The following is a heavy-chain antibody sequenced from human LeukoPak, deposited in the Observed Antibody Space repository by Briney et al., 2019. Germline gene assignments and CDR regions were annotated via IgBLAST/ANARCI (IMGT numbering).Heavy chain of an antibody. CDR2: IIPIFGTA. Sequence: EASVKVSCKASGGTFSSYAISWVRQAPGQGLEWMGGIIPIFGTANYAQKFQGRVTITADESTSTAYMELSSLRSEDTAVYYCARALPLYTDYGMDVWGQGTTVTVSS. D-gene: IGHD3-16*01. J-gene: IGHJ6*02. CDR1: GGTFSSYA. V-gene: IGHV1-69*01. CDR3: ARALPLYTDYGMDV.